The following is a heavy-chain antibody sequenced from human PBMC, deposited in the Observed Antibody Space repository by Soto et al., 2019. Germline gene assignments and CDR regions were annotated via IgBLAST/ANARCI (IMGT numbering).Heavy chain of an antibody. CDR3: ARHRPSDWFFFDY. CDR2: ISYSGFS. D-gene: IGHD3-9*01. Sequence: QVQLQESGPGLVKSSETLTLTCAVSGGSINNFHWNWIRQSPGKGLEWIGYISYSGFSTYNPSLKSRVTMSVDTSTNQFSLRLTSVTAVDTAVYYCARHRPSDWFFFDYWGRGTLVTVSS. V-gene: IGHV4-59*08. J-gene: IGHJ4*02. CDR1: GGSINNFH.